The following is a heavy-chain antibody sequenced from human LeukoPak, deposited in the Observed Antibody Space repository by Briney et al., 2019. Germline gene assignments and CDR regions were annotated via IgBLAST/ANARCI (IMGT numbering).Heavy chain of an antibody. CDR1: GFTFSSYG. D-gene: IGHD1-1*01. V-gene: IGHV3-21*01. CDR3: ARDRYNWNDVDY. CDR2: ISSSSTYI. J-gene: IGHJ4*02. Sequence: GGSLRLSCAASGFTFSSYGMSWVRQAPGKGLEWVSSISSSSTYIYQADSVKGRFTISRDNAKNTLYLQMNSLRAEDTAVYYCARDRYNWNDVDYWGQGTLVTVSS.